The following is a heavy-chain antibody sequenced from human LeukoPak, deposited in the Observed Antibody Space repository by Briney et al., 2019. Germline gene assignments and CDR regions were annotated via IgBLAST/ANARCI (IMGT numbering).Heavy chain of an antibody. V-gene: IGHV3-74*01. J-gene: IGHJ4*02. Sequence: GGSLRLSSAASGFTFSSYWMHWVRQAPGKGLVWDSRINSDGSSTSYADSVKGRFTISRDNAKNTLYLQMNSLRAEDTAVYYCARDRYHSSGRHNDYWGQGTLVTVSS. CDR3: ARDRYHSSGRHNDY. CDR1: GFTFSSYW. D-gene: IGHD6-19*01. CDR2: INSDGSST.